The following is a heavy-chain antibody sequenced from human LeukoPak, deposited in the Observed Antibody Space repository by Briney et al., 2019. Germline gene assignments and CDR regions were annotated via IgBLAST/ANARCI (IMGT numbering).Heavy chain of an antibody. V-gene: IGHV3-33*01. CDR2: IWYDGSNK. CDR1: GFTFSSYG. CDR3: ARARPRQNYYDSSGHYHNAFDI. Sequence: GGSLRLSCAASGFTFSSYGMHWVRQAPGKGLEWVAVIWYDGSNKYYADSVKGRFTISRDNSKNTLYLQMNSLRAEDTAVYYCARARPRQNYYDSSGHYHNAFDIWGQGTMVTVSS. D-gene: IGHD3-22*01. J-gene: IGHJ3*02.